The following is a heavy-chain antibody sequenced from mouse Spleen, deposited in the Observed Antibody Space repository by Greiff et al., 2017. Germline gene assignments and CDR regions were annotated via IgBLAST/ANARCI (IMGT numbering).Heavy chain of an antibody. CDR3: ARQFTTAAWFAY. J-gene: IGHJ3*01. CDR1: GFTFSSYA. Sequence: EVQLQESGGGLVKPGGSLKLSCAASGFTFSSYAMSWVRQTPEKRLEWVATISSGGSYTYYPDSVKGRFTISRDNAKNTLYLQMSSLRSEDTAMYYCARQFTTAAWFAYWGQGTLVTVSA. V-gene: IGHV5-9-3*01. D-gene: IGHD1-2*01. CDR2: ISSGGSYT.